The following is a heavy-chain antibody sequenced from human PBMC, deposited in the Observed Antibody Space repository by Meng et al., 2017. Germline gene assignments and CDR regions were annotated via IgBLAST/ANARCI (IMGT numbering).Heavy chain of an antibody. J-gene: IGHJ4*02. Sequence: QGELAQSGAEVKKAGSSVKVSCKASGGTFSSYAISWVRQAPGQGLEWMAVISYDGSNKYYADSVKGRFTISRDNSKNTLYLQMNSLRAEDTAVYYCARVVRKLLLWFGELNYWGQGTLVTVSS. V-gene: IGHV3-30*16. CDR2: ISYDGSNK. D-gene: IGHD3-10*01. CDR1: GGTFSSYA. CDR3: ARVVRKLLLWFGELNY.